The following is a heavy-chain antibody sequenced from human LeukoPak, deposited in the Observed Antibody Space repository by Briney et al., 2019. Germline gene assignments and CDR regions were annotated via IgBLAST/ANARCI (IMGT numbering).Heavy chain of an antibody. V-gene: IGHV3-15*07. J-gene: IGHJ6*02. Sequence: GGSLRLSCAASGFTFSNAWMNWVRQAPGKGLEWVGRIKSKTDGGTTDYAAPVKGRFTISRDDSKNTLYLQMNSLKTEDTAVYYCMGGSNNYHYYYGMDVWGQGTTVTVSS. CDR3: MGGSNNYHYYYGMDV. CDR1: GFTFSNAW. CDR2: IKSKTDGGTT. D-gene: IGHD2-15*01.